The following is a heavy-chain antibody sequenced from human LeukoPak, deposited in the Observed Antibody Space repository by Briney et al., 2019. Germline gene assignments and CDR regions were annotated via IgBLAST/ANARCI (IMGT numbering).Heavy chain of an antibody. CDR2: MNPNSGNT. V-gene: IGHV1-8*03. CDR1: GYTFTSYD. D-gene: IGHD3-3*01. J-gene: IGHJ6*03. Sequence: ASVKVSCKASGYTFTSYDINCVRQATGQGLEWMGWMNPNSGNTGYAQKFQGRVTITRNTSISTAYMELSSLRSEDTAVYYCARGAYYDFWSGYLYLNYYYMDVWGKETTVTVSS. CDR3: ARGAYYDFWSGYLYLNYYYMDV.